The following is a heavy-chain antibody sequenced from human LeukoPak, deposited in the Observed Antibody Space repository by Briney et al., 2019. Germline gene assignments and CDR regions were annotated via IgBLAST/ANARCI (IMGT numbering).Heavy chain of an antibody. J-gene: IGHJ3*02. Sequence: SETLSLTCTVSGGSISSGGYYWSWIRQPPGKGLEWIGYIYHSGSTYYNPSLKSRVTISVDRSKNQFSLKLSSVTAADTAVYYCARGEVDTAMVGGAFDIWGQGTMVTVSS. D-gene: IGHD5-18*01. CDR2: IYHSGST. CDR3: ARGEVDTAMVGGAFDI. CDR1: GGSISSGGYY. V-gene: IGHV4-30-2*01.